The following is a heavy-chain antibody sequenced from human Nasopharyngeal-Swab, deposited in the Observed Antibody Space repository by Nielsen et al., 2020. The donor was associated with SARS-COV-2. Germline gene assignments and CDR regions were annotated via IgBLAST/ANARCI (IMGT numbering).Heavy chain of an antibody. V-gene: IGHV4-39*01. CDR3: ARLDVSAAGRDY. CDR2: IYYSGST. D-gene: IGHD6-13*01. Sequence: VRQMPGKGLEWIGSIYYSGSTYYNPALKRRVTISVDTTNNQFALKLSSATAADTAVYYCARLDVSAAGRDYWGQGTLVTVSS. J-gene: IGHJ4*02.